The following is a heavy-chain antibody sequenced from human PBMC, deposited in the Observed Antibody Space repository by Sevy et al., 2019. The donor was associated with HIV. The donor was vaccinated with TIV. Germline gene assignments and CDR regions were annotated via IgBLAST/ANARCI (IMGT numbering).Heavy chain of an antibody. CDR2: INHSGST. D-gene: IGHD6-19*01. CDR3: ARAPIAVAGTRAGYFDY. J-gene: IGHJ4*02. CDR1: GGSFGGYY. V-gene: IGHV4-34*01. Sequence: SETLSLTGAVYGGSFGGYYWSGFGQPQGKGLEWIGEINHSGSTNYNPSLKSRVTISVDTSKNQFSLKLSSVTAADTAVYYCARAPIAVAGTRAGYFDYWGQGTLVTVSS.